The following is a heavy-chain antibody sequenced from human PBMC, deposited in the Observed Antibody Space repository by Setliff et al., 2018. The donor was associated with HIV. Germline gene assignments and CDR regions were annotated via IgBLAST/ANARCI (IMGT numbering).Heavy chain of an antibody. CDR1: GGSITGYY. Sequence: SETLSLTCTVSGGSITGYYWSWIRQPPGKGLEWIGWIYYSGNTRYNPSLKSRVTISGDTSKNQFSLKMTSVTAADTAVFYCASLNYYDSSGYYPHWGQGTLVTVSS. V-gene: IGHV4-59*12. J-gene: IGHJ4*02. D-gene: IGHD3-22*01. CDR3: ASLNYYDSSGYYPH. CDR2: IYYSGNT.